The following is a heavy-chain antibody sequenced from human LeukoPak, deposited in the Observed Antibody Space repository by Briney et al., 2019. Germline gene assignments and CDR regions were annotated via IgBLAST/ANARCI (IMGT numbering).Heavy chain of an antibody. CDR2: IYHSGST. D-gene: IGHD3-10*01. CDR3: ARDLDYYGSGSLDY. J-gene: IGHJ4*02. V-gene: IGHV4-4*02. CDR1: GGSISSSNW. Sequence: PSETLSLTCAVSGGSISSSNWWSWVRQPPGKGLEWIGEIYHSGSTNYNPSLKSRVTISVDKSKNQFSLKLSSVTAADTAVYYCARDLDYYGSGSLDYWGQGTLVTVSS.